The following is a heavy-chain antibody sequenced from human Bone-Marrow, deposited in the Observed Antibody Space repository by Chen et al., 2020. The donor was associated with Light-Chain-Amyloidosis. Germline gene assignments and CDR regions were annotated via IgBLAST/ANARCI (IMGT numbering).Heavy chain of an antibody. J-gene: IGHJ4*02. CDR2: ILYDGSTK. CDR1: RSTLGGYT. V-gene: IGHV3-30*04. Sequence: VRRLQSGGRIFQPGRSLRPPFAASRSTLGGYTMHWVRQAPGRGLQWVAVILYDGSTKYYTDSVKGRFTVSRDRSTLYLQMDSLRAEDTAIYYCATTDFDYWGQGTLVTVSS. CDR3: ATTDFDY.